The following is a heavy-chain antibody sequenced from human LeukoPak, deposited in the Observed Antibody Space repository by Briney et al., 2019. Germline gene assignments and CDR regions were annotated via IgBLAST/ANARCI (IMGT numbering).Heavy chain of an antibody. CDR3: ARHVPTPYYGTSGPFDY. Sequence: KPSETLSLTCTVSVGSVSGYFWSWIRQPPGRGLEWIGCIYYSGTTDYNPSLRSRVTLSVDTSKNQFSLKLTSVTAADTAVYFCARHVPTPYYGTSGPFDYWGQGTLVTVSS. CDR2: IYYSGTT. V-gene: IGHV4-59*08. CDR1: VGSVSGYF. D-gene: IGHD3-22*01. J-gene: IGHJ4*02.